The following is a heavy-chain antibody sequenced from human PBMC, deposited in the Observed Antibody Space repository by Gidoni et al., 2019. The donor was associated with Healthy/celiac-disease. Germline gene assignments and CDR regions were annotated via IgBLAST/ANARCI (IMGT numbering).Heavy chain of an antibody. CDR2: IKSKTDGGTT. J-gene: IGHJ4*02. CDR3: TTPYDYVWGSYRYAYRGGDY. Sequence: EVQLVDSVGGLVQPGGSLSLSSPTSGFTLRHAWLRWVRQAPGKGLEWVGRIKSKTDGGTTDYAAPVKGRFTISRDDSKNTLYLQMNSLKTEDTAVYYCTTPYDYVWGSYRYAYRGGDYWGQGTLVTVSS. V-gene: IGHV3-15*01. D-gene: IGHD3-16*02. CDR1: GFTLRHAW.